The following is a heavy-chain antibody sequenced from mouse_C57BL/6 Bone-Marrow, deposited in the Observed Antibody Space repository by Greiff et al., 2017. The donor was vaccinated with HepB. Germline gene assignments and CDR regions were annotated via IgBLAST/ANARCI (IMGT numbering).Heavy chain of an antibody. V-gene: IGHV1-54*01. D-gene: IGHD1-1*01. CDR3: ARWNYGSSH. J-gene: IGHJ2*01. CDR2: INPGSGGT. CDR1: GYAFTNYL. Sequence: ESGAELVRPGTSVKVSCKASGYAFTNYLIEWVKQRPGQGLEWIGVINPGSGGTNYNEKFKGKATLTADKSSSTAYMQLSSLTSEDSAVYFCARWNYGSSHWGQGTTLTVSS.